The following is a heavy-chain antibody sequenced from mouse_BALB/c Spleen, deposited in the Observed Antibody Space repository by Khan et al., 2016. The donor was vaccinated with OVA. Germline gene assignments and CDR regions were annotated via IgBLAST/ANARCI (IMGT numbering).Heavy chain of an antibody. CDR1: GYTFTSYV. CDR3: AKNYRYDVYFDY. V-gene: IGHV1S136*01. J-gene: IGHJ2*01. CDR2: IYPYNDDT. Sequence: VQLKESGPELVKPGASVRMSCKASGYTFTSYVMHWVKQKPGQGLEWIGYIYPYNDDTKYNEKFKGKATLTSDKSSSTAYMELSSLTSEDSAVYCCAKNYRYDVYFDYWGQGTTLTVSS. D-gene: IGHD2-14*01.